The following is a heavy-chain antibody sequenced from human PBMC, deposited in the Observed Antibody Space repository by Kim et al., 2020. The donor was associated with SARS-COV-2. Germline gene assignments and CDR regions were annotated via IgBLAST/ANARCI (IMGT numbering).Heavy chain of an antibody. Sequence: GGSLRLSCAASGFTFSSYSMNWVRQAPGKGLEWVSSISSSSSYIYYADSVKVRFTISRDNAKNSLYLQMNSLRAEDTAVYYCAREVVSNVHQLPPQRYYYDYYGMDVWGQGTPVTVSS. V-gene: IGHV3-21*01. CDR2: ISSSSSYI. D-gene: IGHD2-2*01. CDR1: GFTFSSYS. CDR3: AREVVSNVHQLPPQRYYYDYYGMDV. J-gene: IGHJ6*02.